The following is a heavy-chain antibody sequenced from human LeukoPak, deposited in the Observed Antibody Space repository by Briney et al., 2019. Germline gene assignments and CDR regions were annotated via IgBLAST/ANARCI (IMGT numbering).Heavy chain of an antibody. V-gene: IGHV3-53*04. J-gene: IGHJ4*02. CDR2: INSGGST. Sequence: GGSLRLSCAASGFTVSSNYMSWVRQAPGKGLEWVSVINSGGSTYYADSVKGGFTISRHNTKNTLYLQMNGMRAEDTDEYYCARGEGVPDALNYWGQGTLVTVSS. CDR1: GFTVSSNY. CDR3: ARGEGVPDALNY. D-gene: IGHD2-2*01.